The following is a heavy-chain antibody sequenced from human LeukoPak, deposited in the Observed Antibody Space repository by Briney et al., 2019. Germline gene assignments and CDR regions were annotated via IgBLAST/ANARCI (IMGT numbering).Heavy chain of an antibody. D-gene: IGHD2-2*01. V-gene: IGHV3-23*01. Sequence: GGSLRLSCAASGFTFNTYAMTWVRQVPGKGLEWVSTISSGGSTYYADSVKGRFTISRDNSKDTLYLQMNSLRVEDTAAYYCAGGGYCSSTSCYVHSDYWGQGILVTVSS. CDR3: AGGGYCSSTSCYVHSDY. CDR1: GFTFNTYA. J-gene: IGHJ4*02. CDR2: ISSGGST.